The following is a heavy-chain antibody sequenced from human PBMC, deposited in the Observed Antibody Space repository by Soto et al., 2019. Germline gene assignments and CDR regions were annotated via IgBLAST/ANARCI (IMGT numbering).Heavy chain of an antibody. J-gene: IGHJ4*02. V-gene: IGHV3-15*01. Sequence: GGSLRLSCGASGFTFSNAWMSWVSQAPGKGLEGVGRIKSKTDGGTTDYAAPVKGRFTISRDDSKNRLYLQMNSLKSEDTAVYYTTTDPSYAGGCYWGQGTLVAVSS. CDR2: IKSKTDGGTT. CDR1: GFTFSNAW. D-gene: IGHD3-16*01. CDR3: TTDPSYAGGCY.